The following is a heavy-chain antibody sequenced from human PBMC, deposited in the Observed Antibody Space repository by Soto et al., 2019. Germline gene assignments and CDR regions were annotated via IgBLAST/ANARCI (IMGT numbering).Heavy chain of an antibody. J-gene: IGHJ4*02. CDR2: ISAYNGNT. Sequence: QVQLVQSGAEVKKPGASVKVSCKASGYTFTSYGISWVRQAPGQGLEWMGWISAYNGNTNYTQKHQGRVTMTTHTPTSTAYMEPRSLRSDDTGVYDCARRKVVPAAVVDYWGEGNLGTVSS. V-gene: IGHV1-18*01. D-gene: IGHD2-2*01. CDR1: GYTFTSYG. CDR3: ARRKVVPAAVVDY.